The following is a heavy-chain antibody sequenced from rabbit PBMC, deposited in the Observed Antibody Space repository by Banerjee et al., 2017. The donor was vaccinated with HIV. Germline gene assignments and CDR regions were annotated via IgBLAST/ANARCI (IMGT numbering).Heavy chain of an antibody. V-gene: IGHV1S40*01. CDR3: GSYSSGWALNL. CDR1: GFDFSSNA. CDR2: IYGASSANT. D-gene: IGHD4-1*01. J-gene: IGHJ4*01. Sequence: QSLEESWGGLVQPDGSLTLTCKASGFDFSSNAMCWVRQAPGKGLEWIGCIYGASSANTYYASWAKGRFTISKTSSTSVTLQMTSLTAADTAPYFCGSYSSGWALNLWGPGTLV.